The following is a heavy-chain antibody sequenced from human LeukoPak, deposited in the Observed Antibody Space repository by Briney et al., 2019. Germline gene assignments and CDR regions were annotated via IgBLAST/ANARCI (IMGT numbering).Heavy chain of an antibody. CDR3: ALAKERVVAATLDY. D-gene: IGHD2-15*01. CDR1: GFTFSSFA. Sequence: GGTLRLSCAASGFTFSSFAMSWVRQAPGKGLEWVSAISGSGHSTYYADSVKGRFTVSRDTSSNTLYLHMHSLGAEDTAVYYCALAKERVVAATLDYWGQGTLVNVSS. V-gene: IGHV3-23*01. CDR2: ISGSGHST. J-gene: IGHJ4*02.